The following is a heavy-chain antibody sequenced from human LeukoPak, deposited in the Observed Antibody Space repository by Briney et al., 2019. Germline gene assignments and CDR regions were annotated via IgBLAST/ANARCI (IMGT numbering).Heavy chain of an antibody. CDR1: GFTVSSNY. D-gene: IGHD3-10*01. J-gene: IGHJ6*03. Sequence: GSLRLSCAASGFTVSSNYMSWVRQPPGKGLEWIGEINHSGSTNYNPSLKSRVTISVDTSKNQFSLKLSSVTAADTAVYYCARGRGPYYYYYYMDVWGKGTTVTVSS. CDR2: INHSGST. CDR3: ARGRGPYYYYYYMDV. V-gene: IGHV4-34*01.